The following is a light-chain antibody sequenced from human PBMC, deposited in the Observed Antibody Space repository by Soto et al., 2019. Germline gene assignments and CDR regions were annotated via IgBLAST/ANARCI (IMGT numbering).Light chain of an antibody. V-gene: IGLV2-14*01. CDR2: EVT. CDR1: SSDVGGYNF. CDR3: SSYTSRDTRV. Sequence: QSALTQPASMSRSPGQSITISCTGTSSDVGGYNFVSWYQQHPDKAPKLMLYEVTKRPSGVSVRFSGSKSGNTASLTISGLQTEDEADYYCSSYTSRDTRVFGTGTKLTVL. J-gene: IGLJ1*01.